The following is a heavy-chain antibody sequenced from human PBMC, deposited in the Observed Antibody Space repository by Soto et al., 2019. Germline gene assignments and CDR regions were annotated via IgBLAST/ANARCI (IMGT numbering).Heavy chain of an antibody. Sequence: GESLKISCKGSGYSFTSYLIGWVRQMPGKGLEWMGIIYPGDSDTRYSPSFQGQVTISADKSISTAYLQWSSLKASDTAMYYCAAVGQTGYSSGWYTSFDYWGQGTLVTVSS. CDR1: GYSFTSYL. CDR2: IYPGDSDT. CDR3: AAVGQTGYSSGWYTSFDY. J-gene: IGHJ4*02. V-gene: IGHV5-51*01. D-gene: IGHD6-19*01.